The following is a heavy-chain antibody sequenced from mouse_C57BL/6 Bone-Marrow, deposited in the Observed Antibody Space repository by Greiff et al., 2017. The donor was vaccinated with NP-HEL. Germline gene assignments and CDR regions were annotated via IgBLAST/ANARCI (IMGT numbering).Heavy chain of an antibody. J-gene: IGHJ3*01. CDR3: AICDYSWFAY. Sequence: QVQLQQSGAELVKPGASVKVSCKASGYTFTSYWMHWVKQRPGQGLEWIGRIHPSDSDTNYNQKFKGKATLTVDESSSTAYMQLSSLTSEDSAVYYCAICDYSWFAYWGQGTLVTVSA. D-gene: IGHD2-4*01. CDR2: IHPSDSDT. CDR1: GYTFTSYW. V-gene: IGHV1-74*01.